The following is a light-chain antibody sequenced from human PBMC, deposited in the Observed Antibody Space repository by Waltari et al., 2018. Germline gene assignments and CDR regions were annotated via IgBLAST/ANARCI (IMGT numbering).Light chain of an antibody. CDR2: EVS. Sequence: QSDLTQSPSVSGSPGPSVTISCTGTTSDIGNYDRVSWYHQSPGTAPKLLIYEVSHRSSGVPELFAGSKSGNTASLSISGRQAEDEGYYYCNSYTSTSKVLFGEGTKLTVL. V-gene: IGLV2-18*02. CDR1: TSDIGNYDR. J-gene: IGLJ2*01. CDR3: NSYTSTSKVL.